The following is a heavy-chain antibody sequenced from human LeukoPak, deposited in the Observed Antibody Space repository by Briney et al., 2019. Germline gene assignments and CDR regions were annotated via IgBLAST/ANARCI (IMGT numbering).Heavy chain of an antibody. D-gene: IGHD3-9*01. CDR3: ARESRQYDILTGWIIVGYFDY. CDR2: IHSTGNS. V-gene: IGHV4-31*03. Sequence: SETLSLTCTVSGGSITSGGYYWSWIRQHPGKGLEWIGYIHSTGNSYPTPSLRSRLTISADTSNNQFSLKLSSVTAEDTAVYYCARESRQYDILTGWIIVGYFDYWGQGTLVTVSS. J-gene: IGHJ4*02. CDR1: GGSITSGGYY.